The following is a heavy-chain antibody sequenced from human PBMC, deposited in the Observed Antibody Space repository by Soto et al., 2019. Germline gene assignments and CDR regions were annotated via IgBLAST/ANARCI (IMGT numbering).Heavy chain of an antibody. CDR1: GGSISSGGYY. CDR2: IYQSGTP. Sequence: LSLTCTVSGGSISSGGYYWNWIRQYPGKGLEWIAYIYQSGTPYYNPSLKSRATISIDRSKNQFSLMLDSVTAADTAVYYCARDLRLDSWGPGTLVTVSS. V-gene: IGHV4-31*03. J-gene: IGHJ4*02. D-gene: IGHD2-21*02. CDR3: ARDLRLDS.